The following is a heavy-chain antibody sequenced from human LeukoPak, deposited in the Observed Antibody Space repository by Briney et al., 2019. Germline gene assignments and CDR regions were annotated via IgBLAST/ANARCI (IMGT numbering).Heavy chain of an antibody. V-gene: IGHV3-23*01. Sequence: PGGSLRLSCAASGFTFTSFAMAWVRQAPGKGLDWVSGISGSGGSTHYADSVKGRFTISRDNAKNTLYLQMNSLRAEDTAVYYCASGLVGATFDYWGQGTLVTVSS. D-gene: IGHD1-26*01. CDR1: GFTFTSFA. CDR2: ISGSGGST. CDR3: ASGLVGATFDY. J-gene: IGHJ4*02.